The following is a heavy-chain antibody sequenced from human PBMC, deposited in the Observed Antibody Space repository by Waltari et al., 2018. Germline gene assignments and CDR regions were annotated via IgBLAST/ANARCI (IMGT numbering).Heavy chain of an antibody. CDR1: GGSFTDYY. CDR3: ALTLVRGAVGPDAFDF. D-gene: IGHD3-10*01. CDR2: ISHSGVT. Sequence: QVQLQQWGAGLLKPSETLSLTCAVYGGSFTDYYWSWIRQSPGKGLEWIGEISHSGVTNYNPSLKSRVTISGDTSQNQFALNLRSLTAADTAVYYCALTLVRGAVGPDAFDFWSQGTMVTVSS. J-gene: IGHJ3*01. V-gene: IGHV4-34*01.